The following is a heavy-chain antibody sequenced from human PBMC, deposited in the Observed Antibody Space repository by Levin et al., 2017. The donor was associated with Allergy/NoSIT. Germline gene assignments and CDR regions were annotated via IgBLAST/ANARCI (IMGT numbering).Heavy chain of an antibody. CDR2: ISGSGGTT. D-gene: IGHD2-15*01. Sequence: ETLSLTCAASGFTFSSFAMTWVRQAPGKGLEWVSAISGSGGTTYYADSVRGRFTISRDNSRNTLYLQMNSLRAEDTAVYYCVKEVISATGGYWGQGTLVTVSS. J-gene: IGHJ4*02. CDR3: VKEVISATGGY. V-gene: IGHV3-23*01. CDR1: GFTFSSFA.